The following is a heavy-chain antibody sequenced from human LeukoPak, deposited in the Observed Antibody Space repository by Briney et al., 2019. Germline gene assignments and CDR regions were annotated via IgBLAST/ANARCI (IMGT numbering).Heavy chain of an antibody. V-gene: IGHV6-1*01. CDR3: ARGEILAAHWGYYYYGMDV. Sequence: SQTLSLTCALSGDSVSSNSAAWNWIRQSPSRGLEWLGRTYYRSKWYNDYAVSVKSRITINPDTSKNQFSLKLSSVTAADTAVYYCARGEILAAHWGYYYYGMDVWGQGTTVTVSS. D-gene: IGHD6-6*01. CDR1: GDSVSSNSAA. J-gene: IGHJ6*02. CDR2: TYYRSKWYN.